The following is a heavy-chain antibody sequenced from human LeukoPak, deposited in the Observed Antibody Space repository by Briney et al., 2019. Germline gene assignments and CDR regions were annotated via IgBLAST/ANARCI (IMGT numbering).Heavy chain of an antibody. CDR3: ANEDSSGYYYQYFQH. Sequence: GGSLRLSCAASGSTFSSYGMHWVRQAPGKGLEWVAFIRYDGSNKYYADSVKGRFTISRDNSKNTLYLQMNSLRAEDTAVYYCANEDSSGYYYQYFQHWGQGTLVTVSS. D-gene: IGHD3-22*01. J-gene: IGHJ1*01. CDR2: IRYDGSNK. CDR1: GSTFSSYG. V-gene: IGHV3-30*02.